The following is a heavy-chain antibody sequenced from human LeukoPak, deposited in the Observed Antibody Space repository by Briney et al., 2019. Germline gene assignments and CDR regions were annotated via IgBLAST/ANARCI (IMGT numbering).Heavy chain of an antibody. Sequence: PSETLSLTCTVSGGSISSSSYYWGWIRQPPGKGLEWIGSIYYSGSTYYNPSLKSRVTISVDTSKNQFSLKLSSVTAADTAVYYCARRPELDYTIDYWGQGTLVTVSS. D-gene: IGHD3-3*01. J-gene: IGHJ4*02. CDR3: ARRPELDYTIDY. CDR2: IYYSGST. V-gene: IGHV4-39*01. CDR1: GGSISSSSYY.